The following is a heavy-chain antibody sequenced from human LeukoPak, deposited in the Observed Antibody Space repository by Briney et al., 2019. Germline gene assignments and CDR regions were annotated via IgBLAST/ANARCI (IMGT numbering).Heavy chain of an antibody. CDR3: ARWPTMGGR. J-gene: IGHJ4*02. D-gene: IGHD3-16*01. CDR1: GFPVSDNY. Sequence: GGSLRLSCAASGFPVSDNYVTWVRQAPGKGLEWVSVIYNGGTTKYADSVKGRFIISRDNSRNMLYLQMNSLRVEDTAVYYCARWPTMGGRWGQGNLVTVSS. V-gene: IGHV3-66*01. CDR2: IYNGGTT.